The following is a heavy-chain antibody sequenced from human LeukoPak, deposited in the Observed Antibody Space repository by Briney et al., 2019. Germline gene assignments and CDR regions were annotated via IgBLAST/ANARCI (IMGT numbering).Heavy chain of an antibody. CDR2: ISSSDSTI. CDR1: GFTFSSYE. V-gene: IGHV3-48*03. CDR3: ARTIEMATISYFDY. D-gene: IGHD5-24*01. J-gene: IGHJ4*02. Sequence: SGGSLRLSCAASGFTFSSYEMSWVRQVPGKGLEWVSYISSSDSTIYYADSVKGRFTISRDNAKNSLYLQMNSLRAGDTAVYYCARTIEMATISYFDYWGQGTLVTVSS.